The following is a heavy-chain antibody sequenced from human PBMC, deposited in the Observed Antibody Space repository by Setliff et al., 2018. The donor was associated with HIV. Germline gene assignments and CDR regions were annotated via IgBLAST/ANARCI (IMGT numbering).Heavy chain of an antibody. J-gene: IGHJ3*01. CDR2: FTPFNDNT. CDR3: ARSSRASEAFDV. Sequence: SVMVSCKASGYTFTDHYLHWVRQAPGQALEWMGWFTPFNDNTNYAQKYRGRISITRDRSMSTAYMELSSLRSEDTGMYYCARSSRASEAFDVWGQGTMVTVSS. V-gene: IGHV1-45*02. CDR1: GYTFTDHY.